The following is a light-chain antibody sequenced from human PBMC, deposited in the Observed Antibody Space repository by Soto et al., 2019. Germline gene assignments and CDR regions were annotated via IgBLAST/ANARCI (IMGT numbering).Light chain of an antibody. CDR2: EVN. CDR3: SSYTSSSTRV. CDR1: SSDVGGYNY. V-gene: IGLV2-14*01. J-gene: IGLJ1*01. Sequence: QFALTQPASVSASPGQSITISCTGTSSDVGGYNYVSWYQQHPGKAPKLMICEVNNRPSGVSNRFSGSKSGNTASLTISGLQAEDEADYYCSSYTSSSTRVFGTGTKLTVL.